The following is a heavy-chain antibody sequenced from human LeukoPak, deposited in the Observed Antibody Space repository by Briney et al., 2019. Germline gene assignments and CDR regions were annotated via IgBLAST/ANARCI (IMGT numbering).Heavy chain of an antibody. V-gene: IGHV3-66*01. CDR1: GFTVSSTY. CDR3: ASLYSSSSDY. J-gene: IGHJ4*02. Sequence: GGSLRLSCAASGFTVSSTYMSWVRQAPGKGLGWVSVIFLDVVTNYADSVRGRFTISRDNSKNTLYLQMSSLRAEDTAVYYCASLYSSSSDYWGQGALVTVSS. D-gene: IGHD6-6*01. CDR2: IFLDVVT.